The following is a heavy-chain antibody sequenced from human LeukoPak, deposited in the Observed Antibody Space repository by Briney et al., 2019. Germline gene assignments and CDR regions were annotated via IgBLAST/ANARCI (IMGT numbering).Heavy chain of an antibody. CDR2: ISGSCCST. D-gene: IGHD3-22*01. CDR3: AKDEFLSYYDSSGYYLGVNWFDP. V-gene: IGHV3-23*01. J-gene: IGHJ5*02. Sequence: GGSLRLSCAASGFTFSSYAMSWVRQAPGKGLEGLSSISGSCCSTLYADSEKGRFTISRDNSKNTLSLQMNSLRAEDTAVYYRAKDEFLSYYDSSGYYLGVNWFDPWGQGTLVTVSS. CDR1: GFTFSSYA.